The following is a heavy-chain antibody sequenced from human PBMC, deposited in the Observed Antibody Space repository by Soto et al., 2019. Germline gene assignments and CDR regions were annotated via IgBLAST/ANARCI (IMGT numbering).Heavy chain of an antibody. CDR2: IYHSGST. CDR3: ARGIVGATSYYYYGMDV. Sequence: QVQLQESGPGLVKPSGTLSLTCAVSGGSISSSNWWSWVRQPPGKGLEWIGEIYHSGSTNYNPSLNGRVTISVDKTKNQCSLQLSSVTAADTAVYYCARGIVGATSYYYYGMDVWGQGTTVTVSS. D-gene: IGHD1-26*01. J-gene: IGHJ6*02. V-gene: IGHV4-4*02. CDR1: GGSISSSNW.